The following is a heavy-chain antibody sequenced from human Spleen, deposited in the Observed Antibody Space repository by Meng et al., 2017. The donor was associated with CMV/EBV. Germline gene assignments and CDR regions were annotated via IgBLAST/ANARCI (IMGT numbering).Heavy chain of an antibody. CDR1: GFTFSGYG. Sequence: GESLKISCAASGFTFSGYGMHWVRQAPGKGLEWVAFIHYDGSDKYYADSVKGRFTISRDNSKKTLALQMNSLRAEDTALYYCARAGEVSAAGPFDYWGQGTLVTVSS. CDR3: ARAGEVSAAGPFDY. D-gene: IGHD6-13*01. V-gene: IGHV3-30*02. J-gene: IGHJ4*02. CDR2: IHYDGSDK.